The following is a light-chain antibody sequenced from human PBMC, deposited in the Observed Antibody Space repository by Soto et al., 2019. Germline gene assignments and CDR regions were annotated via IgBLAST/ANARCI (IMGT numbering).Light chain of an antibody. V-gene: IGKV3-20*01. CDR3: QQYGSSGT. CDR1: QSVSNNY. CDR2: GAS. J-gene: IGKJ1*01. Sequence: EIVLTQSPGTLSLSPGERATLSCRASQSVSNNYLAWYQQKPGQAPRLLIYGASNRATGIPDRFSGSGSGTDFTLTISRLEPEDFAVYYCQQYGSSGTFGQGTKGELK.